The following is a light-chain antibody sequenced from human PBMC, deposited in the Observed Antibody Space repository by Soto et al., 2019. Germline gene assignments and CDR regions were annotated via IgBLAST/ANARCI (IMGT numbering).Light chain of an antibody. CDR2: HDD. CDR3: ESWDDTLKGHV. CDR1: SSNIGENY. J-gene: IGLJ3*02. V-gene: IGLV1-36*01. Sequence: QSVLTQPPSVSEAPRQRVTISCSGSSSNIGENYVNRYQQVPGKAPKLLLYHDDLRPSGVSDRFSGSKSGTSASLAISGLQSEDEADYYCESWDDTLKGHVFGGGTKLTVL.